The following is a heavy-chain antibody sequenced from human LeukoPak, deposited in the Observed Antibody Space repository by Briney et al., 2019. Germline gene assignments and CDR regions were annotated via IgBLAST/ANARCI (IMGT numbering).Heavy chain of an antibody. CDR3: AKGSPNTALSDY. J-gene: IGHJ4*02. V-gene: IGHV3-23*01. CDR2: ISGSGGTT. Sequence: GGSLRLSCAASGFTFSSYAMSWVRQAPGKGLEWVSGISGSGGTTYYADSAKGRFTISRDNSKNTLYLQMSSLRAEDTAVYYCAKGSPNTALSDYWGQGTLVTVSS. CDR1: GFTFSSYA. D-gene: IGHD3-10*01.